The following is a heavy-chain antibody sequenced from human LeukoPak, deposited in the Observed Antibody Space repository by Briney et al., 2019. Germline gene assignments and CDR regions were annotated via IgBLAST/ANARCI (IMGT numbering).Heavy chain of an antibody. CDR3: ANDYYDSSGYYGY. J-gene: IGHJ4*02. Sequence: ASVKVSCKASGYTFTSYYMHWVRQAPGQGLEWMGIINPSGGSTSYAQKFQGRVTMTRDMSISTAYMELSRLRSDDTAVYYCANDYYDSSGYYGYWGQGTLVTVSS. CDR2: INPSGGST. V-gene: IGHV1-46*01. CDR1: GYTFTSYY. D-gene: IGHD3-22*01.